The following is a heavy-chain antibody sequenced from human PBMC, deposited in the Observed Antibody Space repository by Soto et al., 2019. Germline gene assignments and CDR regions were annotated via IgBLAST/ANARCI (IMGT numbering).Heavy chain of an antibody. J-gene: IGHJ4*02. V-gene: IGHV4-31*03. D-gene: IGHD3-22*01. CDR3: ARVWDSSGPNFDY. Sequence: QVQLQESGPGLVKPSQTLSLTCTVSGGSISSGGYYWSWIRQHPGKGLEWIGYIYYSGSTYYNSSLKSRITRSVDTSKNQFSLKLSSVTAADTAVYYCARVWDSSGPNFDYWGQGTLVTVSS. CDR2: IYYSGST. CDR1: GGSISSGGYY.